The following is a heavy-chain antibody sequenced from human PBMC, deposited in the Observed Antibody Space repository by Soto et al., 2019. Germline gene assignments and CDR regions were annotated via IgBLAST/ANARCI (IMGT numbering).Heavy chain of an antibody. Sequence: QVQLVESGGGVVQPGRSLRLSCAASGFTFSSYGMHWVRQAPGKGLEWVAVISYDGSNKYYADSVKGRFTISRDNSKNKLYLQMNSLRAEDTAVYYCAKDYGYCSGGSCYSSGWFDPWGQGTLVTISS. D-gene: IGHD2-15*01. CDR2: ISYDGSNK. CDR1: GFTFSSYG. J-gene: IGHJ5*02. CDR3: AKDYGYCSGGSCYSSGWFDP. V-gene: IGHV3-30*18.